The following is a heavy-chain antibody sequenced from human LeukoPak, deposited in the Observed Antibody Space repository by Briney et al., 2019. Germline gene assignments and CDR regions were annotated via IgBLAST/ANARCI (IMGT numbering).Heavy chain of an antibody. V-gene: IGHV4-34*01. J-gene: IGHJ4*02. Sequence: ASETLSLTCAVYGGSFSGYYWSWIRQPPGKGLEWIGEINHSGSTNYNPSLKSRVTISVGTSKNQFSLKLSSVTAADTAVYYCARGLVREQLVLGRPLDYWGQGTLVTVSS. CDR3: ARGLVREQLVLGRPLDY. CDR2: INHSGST. CDR1: GGSFSGYY. D-gene: IGHD6-6*01.